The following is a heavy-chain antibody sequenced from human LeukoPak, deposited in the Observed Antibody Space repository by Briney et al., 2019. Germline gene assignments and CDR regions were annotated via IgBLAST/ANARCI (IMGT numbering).Heavy chain of an antibody. CDR3: ARFKTGGAAADY. CDR1: GGSFSGYY. Sequence: PSETLSLTCAVYGGSFSGYYWSWIRQPPGKGLEWIGEINHSGSTNYNPSLKGRVPISVETSKNQFSLKLSSVTAADTAVYYCARFKTGGAAADYWGQGTLVTVSS. V-gene: IGHV4-34*01. D-gene: IGHD6-13*01. J-gene: IGHJ4*02. CDR2: INHSGST.